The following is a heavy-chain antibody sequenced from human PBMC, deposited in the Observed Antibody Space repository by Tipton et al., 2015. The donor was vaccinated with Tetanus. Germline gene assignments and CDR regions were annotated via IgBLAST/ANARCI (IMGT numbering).Heavy chain of an antibody. CDR1: GFTFTSSA. D-gene: IGHD1-26*01. V-gene: IGHV1-58*01. CDR3: AAGDYGSYPHYYYYGMDV. J-gene: IGHJ6*02. Sequence: QSGAEVKKPGTSVKVSCKASGFTFTSSAVQWVRQARGQRLEWIGWIVVGSGNTNYAQKFQERVTITRDMSTSTAYMELSSLRSEDTAVYYCAAGDYGSYPHYYYYGMDVWGQGTTVTVSS. CDR2: IVVGSGNT.